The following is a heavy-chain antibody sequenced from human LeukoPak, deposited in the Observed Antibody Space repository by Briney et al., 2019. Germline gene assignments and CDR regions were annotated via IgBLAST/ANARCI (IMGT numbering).Heavy chain of an antibody. D-gene: IGHD2-2*01. CDR2: INPKSGVT. Sequence: ASVKVSCKASGYTFTDYYLHWVRQAPGQGLEWMEWINPKSGVTDSKMKFQGRVTLTRDTSITTAYMELISLTSDDAAVYYCARAGGYCGSTSCYSGYYYYFMDVWGKGTTVTVSS. CDR1: GYTFTDYY. J-gene: IGHJ6*03. V-gene: IGHV1-2*02. CDR3: ARAGGYCGSTSCYSGYYYYFMDV.